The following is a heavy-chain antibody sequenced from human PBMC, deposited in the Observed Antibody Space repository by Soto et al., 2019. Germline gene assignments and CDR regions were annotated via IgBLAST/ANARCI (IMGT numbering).Heavy chain of an antibody. CDR1: GSTFSSYG. D-gene: IGHD6-13*01. CDR2: IWYDGSNK. CDR3: ARGSIPGSSWGRGYYFDY. Sequence: LRLSCAASGSTFSSYGMHWVRQAPGKGLEWVAVIWYDGSNKYYADSVKGRFSISRDNSKNTLYLQMNSLRAEDTAVYYCARGSIPGSSWGRGYYFDYWGQGTLVTVSS. V-gene: IGHV3-33*01. J-gene: IGHJ4*02.